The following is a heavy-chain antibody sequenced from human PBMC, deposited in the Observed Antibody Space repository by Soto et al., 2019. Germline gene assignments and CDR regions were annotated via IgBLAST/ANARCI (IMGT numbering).Heavy chain of an antibody. CDR3: GLYGGYSRGGSCDYSGYRMYV. CDR2: ISAYNGNT. CDR1: GYTFTSYG. J-gene: IGHJ6*01. V-gene: IGHV1-18*04. D-gene: IGHD2-15*01. Sequence: ASVKVSCKASGYTFTSYGISGVRQAPGRGLEWMGWISAYNGNTNYAQKLQGRVTMTTHTSTSTAYMDLRSLKADDPLVYDFGLYGGYSRGGSCDYSGYRMYVWGHGTTVNRLL.